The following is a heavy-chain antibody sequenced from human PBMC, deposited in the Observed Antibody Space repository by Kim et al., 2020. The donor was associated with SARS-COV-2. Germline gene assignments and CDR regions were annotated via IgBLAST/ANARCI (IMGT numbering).Heavy chain of an antibody. CDR3: AWATVTTFDY. V-gene: IGHV1-69*01. D-gene: IGHD4-17*01. J-gene: IGHJ4*02. Sequence: ANYAQKVQGILTITADESTSTAYMELSSLRSEDTAVYYCAWATVTTFDYWGQGTLVTVSS. CDR2: A.